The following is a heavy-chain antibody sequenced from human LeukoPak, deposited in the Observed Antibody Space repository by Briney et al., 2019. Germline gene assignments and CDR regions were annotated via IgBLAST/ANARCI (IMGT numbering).Heavy chain of an antibody. CDR2: IHHSGST. V-gene: IGHV4-38-2*01. Sequence: SETLSLTCAVSGYSISSGYNWGWIRQPPGKGLEWIGSIHHSGSTYYNPSLKSRVTISVDTSKNQFSVKLSSVTAADTAVYYCARWAGNSYYDFWSGYYLDYWGQGTLVTVSS. D-gene: IGHD3-3*01. CDR3: ARWAGNSYYDFWSGYYLDY. J-gene: IGHJ4*02. CDR1: GYSISSGYN.